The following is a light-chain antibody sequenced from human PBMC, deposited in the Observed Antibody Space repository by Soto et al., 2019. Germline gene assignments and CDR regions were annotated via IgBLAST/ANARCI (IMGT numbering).Light chain of an antibody. Sequence: QPVLTQPPSVSGAPGQRVTISCTWSSSNIGAGYDVHWYQQLPGTAPKLLIYVNSNRPSGVPDRFSGSKSGTSASLAITGLQAEDEADYYCQSYDSSLSAVVFGGGTKVTVL. V-gene: IGLV1-40*01. CDR2: VNS. CDR1: SSNIGAGYD. CDR3: QSYDSSLSAVV. J-gene: IGLJ2*01.